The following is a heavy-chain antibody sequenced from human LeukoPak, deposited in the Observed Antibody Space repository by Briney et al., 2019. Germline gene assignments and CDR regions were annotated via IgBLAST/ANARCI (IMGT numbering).Heavy chain of an antibody. J-gene: IGHJ6*03. CDR2: ISPSSHYI. CDR3: ARDRHTAMVYYYYMDV. V-gene: IGHV3-21*04. CDR1: GFTFSNYS. Sequence: GGSLRLSCAGSGFTFSNYSINWVRQAPGKGLGWVSSISPSSHYIYYADSVRGRFTISRDNARNSLYLQMNSLRDEDTAVYYCARDRHTAMVYYYYMDVWGTGTTVTVSS. D-gene: IGHD5-18*01.